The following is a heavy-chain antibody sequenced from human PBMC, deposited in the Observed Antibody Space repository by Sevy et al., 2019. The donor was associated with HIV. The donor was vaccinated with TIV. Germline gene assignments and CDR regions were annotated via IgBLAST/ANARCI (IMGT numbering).Heavy chain of an antibody. V-gene: IGHV3-48*02. J-gene: IGHJ3*02. Sequence: GGSLRLSCAASGFTFSSYSMNWVRQAPGKGLEWVSYISSSSSTIYYADSVKGRFTISRDNAKNSLYLQMNSLRDEDTAVYYCARDRGVEMATIHDAFDIWGQGTMVTVS. CDR1: GFTFSSYS. D-gene: IGHD5-12*01. CDR2: ISSSSSTI. CDR3: ARDRGVEMATIHDAFDI.